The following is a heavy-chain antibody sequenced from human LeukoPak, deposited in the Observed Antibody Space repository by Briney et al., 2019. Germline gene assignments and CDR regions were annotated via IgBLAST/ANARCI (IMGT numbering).Heavy chain of an antibody. J-gene: IGHJ6*04. Sequence: GRSLRLSCAASGFTFSSYAMHWVRQAPGKGLGWVAVISYDGSNKYYADSVKGRFTISRDNSKNTLYLQMNSLRAEDTAVYYCARDLWFGELLRYYYYGMDVWGKGTTVTVSS. D-gene: IGHD3-10*01. V-gene: IGHV3-30*04. CDR1: GFTFSSYA. CDR3: ARDLWFGELLRYYYYGMDV. CDR2: ISYDGSNK.